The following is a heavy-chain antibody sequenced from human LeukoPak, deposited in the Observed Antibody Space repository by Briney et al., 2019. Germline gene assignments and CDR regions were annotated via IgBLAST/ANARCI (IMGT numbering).Heavy chain of an antibody. CDR3: AKDLRVSGNNWFDP. D-gene: IGHD1-26*01. J-gene: IGHJ5*02. CDR1: GFTFDDYA. CDR2: ISWNSGSI. Sequence: GGSLRLSCAASGFTFDDYAMHWVRQAPGKGLEWVSGISWNSGSIGYADSVKGRFTISRDNAKNSLYLQMNSLRAEDTAVYYCAKDLRVSGNNWFDPWGQGTLVTVSS. V-gene: IGHV3-9*01.